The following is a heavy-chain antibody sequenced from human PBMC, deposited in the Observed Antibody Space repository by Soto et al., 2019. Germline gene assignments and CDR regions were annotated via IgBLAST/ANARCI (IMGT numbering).Heavy chain of an antibody. J-gene: IGHJ6*02. CDR2: IVVGSGNT. CDR3: AADQGGDRYYYYYGMDV. Sequence: SVNVSCKSSGFTFTSSSVQWVRQARGQRLEWIGWIVVGSGNTNYAQKFQERVTITRDMSTSTAYMELSSLRSEDTAVYYCAADQGGDRYYYYYGMDVWGQGTTVTVSS. CDR1: GFTFTSSS. D-gene: IGHD4-17*01. V-gene: IGHV1-58*01.